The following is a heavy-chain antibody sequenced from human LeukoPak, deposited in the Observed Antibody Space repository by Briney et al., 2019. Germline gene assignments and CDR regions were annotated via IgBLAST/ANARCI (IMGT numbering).Heavy chain of an antibody. D-gene: IGHD1-1*01. CDR1: GCTFSSYA. CDR3: ASASGEGVERERGNYYSSMDV. CDR2: IMRIFGTA. J-gene: IGHJ6*03. Sequence: PEASVKLSCKASGCTFSSYAISWVRQAPGQGLEWMGGIMRIFGTANYAQKFQGRVTITTDEATSTAYMQLSSLRSEDTAGYYSASASGEGVERERGNYYSSMDVWGKGTPVTVSS. V-gene: IGHV1-69*05.